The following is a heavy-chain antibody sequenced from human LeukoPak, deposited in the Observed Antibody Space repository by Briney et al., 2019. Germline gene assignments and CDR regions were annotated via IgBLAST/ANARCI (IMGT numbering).Heavy chain of an antibody. J-gene: IGHJ4*02. CDR2: ISGSGGST. Sequence: GGSLRLSCPASGFTFSSYATSWVRQDPGNGLEWHSAISGSGGSTYYADSVKGRFTNSRDNSKNTLYMQMNSLRAEDTAVYYCAKVAKDYYGSWNDYWGQGTLVSVSS. CDR1: GFTFSSYA. V-gene: IGHV3-23*01. CDR3: AKVAKDYYGSWNDY. D-gene: IGHD3-10*01.